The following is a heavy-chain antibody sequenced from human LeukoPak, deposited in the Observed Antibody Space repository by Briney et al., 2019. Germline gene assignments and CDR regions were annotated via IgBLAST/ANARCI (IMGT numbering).Heavy chain of an antibody. V-gene: IGHV3-23*01. CDR1: GFTFSSYA. CDR3: AKDRIRYFDWLCFDY. CDR2: ISGSGGST. Sequence: PGGSLRLSCAASGFTFSSYAMSWVRQAPGKGLEWVSAISGSGGSTYYADSVKGRFTISRDNSKNMLYLQMNSLRAEDTAVYYCAKDRIRYFDWLCFDYWGQGTLVTVSS. D-gene: IGHD3-9*01. J-gene: IGHJ4*02.